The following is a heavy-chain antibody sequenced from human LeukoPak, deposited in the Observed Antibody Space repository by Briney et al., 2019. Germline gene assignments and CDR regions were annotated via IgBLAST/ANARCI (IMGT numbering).Heavy chain of an antibody. CDR2: INHSGST. V-gene: IGHV4-34*01. Sequence: PSETLSLTCAVYGGSFSGYYWSWIRQPPGKGLEWIGEINHSGSTNYNPSLKSRVTISVDTSKNQFSLKLSSVTAADTAVYYCARGGRKLRWYSGSWYYFDYWGQGTLVTVSS. CDR3: ARGGRKLRWYSGSWYYFDY. D-gene: IGHD6-13*01. J-gene: IGHJ4*02. CDR1: GGSFSGYY.